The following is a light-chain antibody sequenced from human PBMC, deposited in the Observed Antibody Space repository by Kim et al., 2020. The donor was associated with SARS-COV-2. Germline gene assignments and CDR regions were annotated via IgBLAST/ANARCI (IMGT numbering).Light chain of an antibody. Sequence: QLVLTQSPSASASLGASVTLTCTLSSGHNNYAITWHQQQPEKGPRFLMRLDIDGSHTKGDGIPDRFSGSTSGAERYLTISSLQSDDEADYYCQTWGTGIPMVFGGGTQLTVL. CDR1: SGHNNYA. V-gene: IGLV4-69*01. J-gene: IGLJ2*01. CDR3: QTWGTGIPMV. CDR2: LDIDGSH.